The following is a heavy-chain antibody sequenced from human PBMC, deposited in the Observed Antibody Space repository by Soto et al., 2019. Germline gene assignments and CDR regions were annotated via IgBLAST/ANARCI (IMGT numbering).Heavy chain of an antibody. CDR2: MNPNSGNT. CDR3: ARGQGRYVWSIAARPCWFDP. D-gene: IGHD6-6*01. CDR1: GYTFTSYD. V-gene: IGHV1-8*01. J-gene: IGHJ5*02. Sequence: GASVKVSCKASGYTFTSYDINWVRQATGQGLEWMGWMNPNSGNTGYAQKFQGRVTMTRNTSISTAYMELSSLRSEDTAVYYCARGQGRYVWSIAARPCWFDPWGQGTLVTVSS.